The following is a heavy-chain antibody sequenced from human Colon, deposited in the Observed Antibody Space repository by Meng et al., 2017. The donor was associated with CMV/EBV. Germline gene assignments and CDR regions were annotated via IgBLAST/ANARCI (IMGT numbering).Heavy chain of an antibody. CDR3: AKRYCGGDCYSDY. V-gene: IGHV3-23*03. J-gene: IGHJ4*02. CDR1: GLTFSSYA. CDR2: IYSGGSTT. Sequence: ASGLTFSSYAMKWVRQAPGKGLRWGSVIYSGGSTTYYADSVRGRFTISRDNSKNTLYLQMNSLRAGDTAVYHCAKRYCGGDCYSDYWGQGTLVTVSS. D-gene: IGHD2-21*01.